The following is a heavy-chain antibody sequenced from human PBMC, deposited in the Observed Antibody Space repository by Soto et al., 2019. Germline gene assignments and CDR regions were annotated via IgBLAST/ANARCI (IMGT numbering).Heavy chain of an antibody. J-gene: IGHJ6*02. Sequence: GGSLRLSCAASGFTFSSYAMSWVRQAPGKGLEWVSAISGSGGSTYYADSVKGRFTISRDNSKNTLYLQMNSLRAEDTAVYYCAKVGGSGSYYKSGMDVWGQGTTVTVSS. D-gene: IGHD3-10*01. CDR1: GFTFSSYA. V-gene: IGHV3-23*01. CDR2: ISGSGGST. CDR3: AKVGGSGSYYKSGMDV.